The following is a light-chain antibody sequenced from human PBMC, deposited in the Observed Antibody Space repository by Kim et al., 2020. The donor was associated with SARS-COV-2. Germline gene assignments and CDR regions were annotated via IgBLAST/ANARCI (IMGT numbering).Light chain of an antibody. CDR3: QQSYSTPPLT. J-gene: IGKJ4*01. CDR2: AAS. Sequence: SVGDRVTITCRASQSISSYLNWYQQKPGKAPELLIYAASSLQSGVPSRFSGSGSGTDFTLTISSLQPEDFATYYCQQSYSTPPLTFGGGTKVDIK. CDR1: QSISSY. V-gene: IGKV1-39*01.